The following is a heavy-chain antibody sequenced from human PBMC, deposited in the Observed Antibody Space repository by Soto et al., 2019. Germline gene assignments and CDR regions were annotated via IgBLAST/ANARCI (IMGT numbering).Heavy chain of an antibody. D-gene: IGHD3-16*02. CDR3: AKALGELSPESFDY. Sequence: QVQLVESGGGVVQAGRSLRLSCVASGFTFSSYAMHWVRQAPGKGLEWVAIMSYDGNNQYYADSVKGRFTISRDNFKHTLYLQMNSLRAEDTAVYYCAKALGELSPESFDYWGQGILVTVSS. V-gene: IGHV3-30*18. CDR2: MSYDGNNQ. CDR1: GFTFSSYA. J-gene: IGHJ4*02.